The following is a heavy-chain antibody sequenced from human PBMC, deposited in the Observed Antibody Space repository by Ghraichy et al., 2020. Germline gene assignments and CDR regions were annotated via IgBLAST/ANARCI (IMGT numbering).Heavy chain of an antibody. Sequence: SQTLSLTCTVSGGSISSSSYYWGWIRQPPGKGLEWIGSIYYSGSTYYNPSLKSRVTISVDTSKNQFSLKLSSVTAADTSVYYCARYRRDGYNSAFDIWGQGTMVTVSS. J-gene: IGHJ3*02. CDR1: GGSISSSSYY. V-gene: IGHV4-39*01. CDR2: IYYSGST. D-gene: IGHD5-24*01. CDR3: ARYRRDGYNSAFDI.